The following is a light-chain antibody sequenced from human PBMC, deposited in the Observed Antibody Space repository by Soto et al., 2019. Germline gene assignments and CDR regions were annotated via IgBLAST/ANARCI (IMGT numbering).Light chain of an antibody. CDR3: QQYGNLWT. Sequence: DIQLTQSPSTLSASVGDRVTISCRASQSINNYLAWYQQKPGKAPKLLIYKASTLESGVLSTFSGSGSGTEFSLTISSLQPDDFATYYCQQYGNLWTFVQGTKVEIK. CDR2: KAS. CDR1: QSINNY. V-gene: IGKV1-5*03. J-gene: IGKJ1*01.